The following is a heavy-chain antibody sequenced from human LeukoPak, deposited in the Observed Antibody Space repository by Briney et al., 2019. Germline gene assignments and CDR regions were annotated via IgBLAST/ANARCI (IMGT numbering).Heavy chain of an antibody. CDR2: ISSSGTYM. Sequence: GGSLRLSCAVSGFTVSSNYMSWVRQAPGKGLEWVSSISSSGTYMFYADSVKGRCTISRDNAKNSLYLQINSLRADDTAVYYCARVDYADYAPNFDYWGQGTLVTVSS. D-gene: IGHD4-17*01. CDR1: GFTVSSNY. V-gene: IGHV3-21*01. CDR3: ARVDYADYAPNFDY. J-gene: IGHJ4*02.